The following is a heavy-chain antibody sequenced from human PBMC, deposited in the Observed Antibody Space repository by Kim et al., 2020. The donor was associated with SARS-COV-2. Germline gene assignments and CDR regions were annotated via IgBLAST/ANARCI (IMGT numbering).Heavy chain of an antibody. Sequence: SVKVSCKASGGTFSSYAISWVRQAPGQGLEWMGGIIPIFGTANYAQKFQGRVTITADESTSTAYMELSSLRSEDTAVYYCARVGITMVRGVRLNWFDPWGQGTLVTVSS. CDR3: ARVGITMVRGVRLNWFDP. J-gene: IGHJ5*02. CDR2: IIPIFGTA. D-gene: IGHD3-10*01. V-gene: IGHV1-69*13. CDR1: GGTFSSYA.